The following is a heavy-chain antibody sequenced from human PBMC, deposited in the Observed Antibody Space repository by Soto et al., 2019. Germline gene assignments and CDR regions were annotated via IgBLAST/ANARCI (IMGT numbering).Heavy chain of an antibody. CDR2: ISGSGGST. D-gene: IGHD3-9*01. Sequence: EVQLLESGGGLVQPGGSQRLSCAASGFTFSNYAMSWVRKAPGKGLERVAAISGSGGSTYYADSVKGRFTISRDNSKNTLYLQMTSLRAEDTAVYYCAKDLVLRYFDWLPQYFDYWGQGTLVTVSS. CDR1: GFTFSNYA. J-gene: IGHJ4*02. CDR3: AKDLVLRYFDWLPQYFDY. V-gene: IGHV3-23*01.